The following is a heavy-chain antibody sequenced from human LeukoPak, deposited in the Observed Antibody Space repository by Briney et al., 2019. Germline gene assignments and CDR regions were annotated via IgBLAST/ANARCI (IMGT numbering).Heavy chain of an antibody. D-gene: IGHD2-15*01. Sequence: PGGSLRLSCVTSGFTFSSYSMNWVRQAPGKGLEWVSSISSSSSYIYYADSVKGRFTISRDNAKNSLYLQMNSLRAEDMAVYYCARDCSGGSCYSAFDYWGQGTLVTVSS. J-gene: IGHJ4*02. CDR2: ISSSSSYI. V-gene: IGHV3-21*01. CDR3: ARDCSGGSCYSAFDY. CDR1: GFTFSSYS.